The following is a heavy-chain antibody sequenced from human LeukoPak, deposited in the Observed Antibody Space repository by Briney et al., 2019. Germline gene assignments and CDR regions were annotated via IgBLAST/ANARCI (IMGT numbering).Heavy chain of an antibody. CDR1: GFTFSSYG. V-gene: IGHV3-30*03. CDR3: HYGSGNDY. J-gene: IGHJ4*02. D-gene: IGHD3-10*01. Sequence: GRSLRLSCAASGFTFSSYGMHWVRQAPGKGLEWVAVISYDGSNKYYADSVKGRFTISRDNSKNTLYLQMNSLRAEDTAVYYCHYGSGNDYWGQGTLVTVSS. CDR2: ISYDGSNK.